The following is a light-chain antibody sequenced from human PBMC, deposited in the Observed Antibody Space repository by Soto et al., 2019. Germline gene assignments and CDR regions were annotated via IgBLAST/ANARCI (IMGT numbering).Light chain of an antibody. CDR1: SSDIARNT. J-gene: IGLJ2*01. Sequence: QSVLTQPPSASGTPGQTGTISCSGSSSDIARNTVNWYQQLPGTAPKLLIYSNNQRPSGVSDRFSGSKSGASASLAISGLQSEDEADYYCAAWADSLKGPVFGGGTKLTVL. CDR2: SNN. V-gene: IGLV1-44*01. CDR3: AAWADSLKGPV.